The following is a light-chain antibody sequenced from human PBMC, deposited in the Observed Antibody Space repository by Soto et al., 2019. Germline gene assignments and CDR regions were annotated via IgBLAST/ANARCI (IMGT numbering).Light chain of an antibody. CDR2: TAS. CDR3: LQCNRYPWT. J-gene: IGKJ1*01. CDR1: QSISGW. Sequence: DIRLTQSPSTLSASEGNLVNITGRASQSISGWLAWYQQKPGKAPKLLIYTASNLQSGVPSRFSGSGSGTEFTLTISGLQPEDSATYYCLQCNRYPWTFGQGTKVDIK. V-gene: IGKV1-5*01.